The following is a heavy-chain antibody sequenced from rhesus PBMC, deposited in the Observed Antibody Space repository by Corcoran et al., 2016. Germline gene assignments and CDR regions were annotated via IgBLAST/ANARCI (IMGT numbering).Heavy chain of an antibody. CDR3: ARIRAAGPRGYYGLDS. D-gene: IGHD6S26*01. CDR1: GGSITGYY. Sequence: QVQLQESGPGLVKPSETLSLTCAVSGGSITGYYWHWIRQPPGKGLEWIGYIGGRSGSTYTNPSLERRVTISTDTAKTPVSLKRSSVTAAATAVYYCARIRAAGPRGYYGLDSWGQGVVVTVSS. J-gene: IGHJ6*01. CDR2: IGGRSGST. V-gene: IGHV4-165*02.